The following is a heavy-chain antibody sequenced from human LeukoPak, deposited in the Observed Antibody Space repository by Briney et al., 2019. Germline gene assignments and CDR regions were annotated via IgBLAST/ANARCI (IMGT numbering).Heavy chain of an antibody. CDR1: GFTFRSFA. J-gene: IGHJ4*02. CDR2: ISHDGTDK. CDR3: VQRGGLDY. D-gene: IGHD3-16*01. Sequence: PGRSLRLSCAASGFTFRSFAMHWVRQAPGKGLEWVAIISHDGTDKYYADSVKGRFTISRDNSKNALHLQMNSLRIEDTAVYYCVQRGGLDYWGQGTLVTVSS. V-gene: IGHV3-30*03.